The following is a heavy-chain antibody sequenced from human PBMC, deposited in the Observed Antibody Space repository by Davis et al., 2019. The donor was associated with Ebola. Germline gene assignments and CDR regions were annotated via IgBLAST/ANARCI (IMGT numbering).Heavy chain of an antibody. J-gene: IGHJ4*02. CDR3: AKVEFRDIYYQYYLVY. Sequence: PSETLSLTCAVYGGSFSGYYWSWIRQPPGTGLEWVSTISGSGGSTYYADSVKGRFTISRDNSKNTMYLQMNSLRAEDTAIYYCAKVEFRDIYYQYYLVYWGQGTLVTVSS. CDR2: ISGSGGST. CDR1: GGSFSGYY. V-gene: IGHV3-23*01. D-gene: IGHD3-10*01.